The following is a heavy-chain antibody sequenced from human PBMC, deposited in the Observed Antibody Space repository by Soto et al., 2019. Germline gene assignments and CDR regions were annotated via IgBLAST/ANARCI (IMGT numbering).Heavy chain of an antibody. D-gene: IGHD6-13*01. CDR1: GCSFTSCW. CDR2: IHPGASHT. Sequence: PGEALKSSGKGCGCSFTSCWIGWVRQMRRKGLERWRLIHPGASHTTYTPSFQGHVTTSAGKSISPAYLHWSRLKASDTAMYYCALHGGIAAAGYYGMDVWGQLPTVSVSS. J-gene: IGHJ6*02. CDR3: ALHGGIAAAGYYGMDV. V-gene: IGHV5-51*01.